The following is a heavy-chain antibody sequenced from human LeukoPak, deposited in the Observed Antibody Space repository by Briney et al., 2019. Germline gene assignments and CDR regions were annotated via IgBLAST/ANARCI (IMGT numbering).Heavy chain of an antibody. D-gene: IGHD3-10*01. Sequence: ASVKVSCKASGGTFSSYAISWVRQAPGQGLEWMGGIIPIFGTANYAQKFQGRVTMTEDTSTDTAYMELSSLRSEDTAVYYCATSLSAMVRGASDYWGQGTLVTVSS. J-gene: IGHJ4*02. CDR2: IIPIFGTA. CDR1: GGTFSSYA. V-gene: IGHV1-69*06. CDR3: ATSLSAMVRGASDY.